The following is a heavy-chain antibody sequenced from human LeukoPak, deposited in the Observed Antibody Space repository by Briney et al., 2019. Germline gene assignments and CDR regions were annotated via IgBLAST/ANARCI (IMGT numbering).Heavy chain of an antibody. CDR3: AKDTHDFSDY. J-gene: IGHJ4*02. CDR2: ISSSSSYI. V-gene: IGHV3-21*01. CDR1: GFTFSSYS. Sequence: GGSLRLSCAASGFTFSSYSMNWVRQAPGKGLEWVSSISSSSSYIYYADSVKGRFTISRDNSKNTVHLQMNSLRTEDTALYYCAKDTHDFSDYWGRGTLVTVSS.